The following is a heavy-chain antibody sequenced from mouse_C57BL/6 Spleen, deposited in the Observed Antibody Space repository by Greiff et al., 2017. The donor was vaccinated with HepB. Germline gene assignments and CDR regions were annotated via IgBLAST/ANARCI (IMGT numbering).Heavy chain of an antibody. J-gene: IGHJ3*01. D-gene: IGHD4-1*01. V-gene: IGHV1-69*01. CDR1: GYTFTSYW. CDR3: ARLTGTWAY. Sequence: QVQLQQPGAELVMPGASVKLSCKASGYTFTSYWMHWVKQRPGQGLGWIGEIDPSDSYTNYNQKFKGKSTLTVDKSSSTAYMQLSSLTSEDSAVYYCARLTGTWAYWGQGTLVTVSA. CDR2: IDPSDSYT.